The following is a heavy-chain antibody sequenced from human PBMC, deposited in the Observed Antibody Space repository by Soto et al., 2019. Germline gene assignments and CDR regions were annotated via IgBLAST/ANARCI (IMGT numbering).Heavy chain of an antibody. J-gene: IGHJ6*02. Sequence: QVQLQQWGAGLLKPSETLSLTCAVYGGSFSGYYWSWIRQPPGKGLEWIGEINHSGSTNYNPSLKSRVTISVDTSKNQFSLKLSSVTAADTAVYYCASLAKGSGGSSDDYYYYGMDVWGQGTTVTVSS. D-gene: IGHD2-15*01. CDR2: INHSGST. V-gene: IGHV4-34*01. CDR3: ASLAKGSGGSSDDYYYYGMDV. CDR1: GGSFSGYY.